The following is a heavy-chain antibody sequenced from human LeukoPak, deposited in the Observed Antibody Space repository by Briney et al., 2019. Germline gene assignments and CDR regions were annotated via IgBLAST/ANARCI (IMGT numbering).Heavy chain of an antibody. D-gene: IGHD6-13*01. CDR3: ARLPMAAAEKEDAFDI. V-gene: IGHV4-30-2*01. Sequence: PSETLTLTCAVSGGSISSGGYSWSWIRQPPGKGLEWIGYIYHSGSTYYNPSLKSRVTISVDRSKNQFSLKLSSVTAADTAVYYCARLPMAAAEKEDAFDIWGQGTMVTVSS. CDR2: IYHSGST. J-gene: IGHJ3*02. CDR1: GGSISSGGYS.